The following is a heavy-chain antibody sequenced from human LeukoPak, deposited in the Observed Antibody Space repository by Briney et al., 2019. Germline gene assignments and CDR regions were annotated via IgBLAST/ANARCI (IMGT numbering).Heavy chain of an antibody. Sequence: GGSLRLSCAASGFTFSDYYMSWIRQAPGKGLEWVSYISSSSRYTNYADSVKGRFTISRDNAKNSLYLQMNSLRAEDTAVYYCARYCSSTTCYDYWGQGTRVTVSS. CDR3: ARYCSSTTCYDY. D-gene: IGHD2-2*01. CDR1: GFTFSDYY. J-gene: IGHJ4*02. CDR2: ISSSSRYT. V-gene: IGHV3-11*03.